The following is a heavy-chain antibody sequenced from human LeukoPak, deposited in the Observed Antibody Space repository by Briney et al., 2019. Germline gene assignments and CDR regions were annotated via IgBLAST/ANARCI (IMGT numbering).Heavy chain of an antibody. CDR1: GFTFSTYA. Sequence: GGSLRLSCAASGFTFSTYAMSWVRQAPGKGLEWVSAISVSAGSTYYADSVKGRFTISRDNAKNSLYLQMDSLRAEDTAVYYCARETTVITDTAWFDPWGQGTLVTVSS. CDR3: ARETTVITDTAWFDP. D-gene: IGHD4-23*01. CDR2: ISVSAGST. V-gene: IGHV3-23*01. J-gene: IGHJ5*02.